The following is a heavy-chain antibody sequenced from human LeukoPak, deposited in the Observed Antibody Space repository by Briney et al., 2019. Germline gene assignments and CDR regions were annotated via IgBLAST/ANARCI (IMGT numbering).Heavy chain of an antibody. V-gene: IGHV3-30*02. CDR1: GFTFSSYG. J-gene: IGHJ4*02. Sequence: GGSLRLSCAASGFTFSSYGMHWVRQAPGKRLEWVAFIRYDGSNKYYADSVKGRFTISRDNSKNTLYLQMNSLRAEDTAVYYCARTFDWLSVNYFDYWGQGTLVTVSS. D-gene: IGHD3-9*01. CDR2: IRYDGSNK. CDR3: ARTFDWLSVNYFDY.